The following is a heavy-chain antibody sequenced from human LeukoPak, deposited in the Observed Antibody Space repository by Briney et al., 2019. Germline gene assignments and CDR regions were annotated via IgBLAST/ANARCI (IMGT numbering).Heavy chain of an antibody. CDR3: ARGYSYETPPDY. D-gene: IGHD5-18*01. CDR2: ISSSGSTI. CDR1: GFTFSSYE. J-gene: IGHJ4*02. V-gene: IGHV3-48*03. Sequence: QAGGSLRLSCAASGFTFSSYEMNWVRQAPGKGLEWVSYISSSGSTIYYADSVKGRFTISRDNAKNSLYLQMNSLRAEDTAVYYCARGYSYETPPDYWGQGTLVTVSS.